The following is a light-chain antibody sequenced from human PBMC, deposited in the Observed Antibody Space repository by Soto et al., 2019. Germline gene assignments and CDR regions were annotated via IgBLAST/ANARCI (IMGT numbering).Light chain of an antibody. J-gene: IGKJ1*01. CDR3: QQYGSSPRT. Sequence: DIVLTQSPGTLSLSPGERATLSCRASQTVGDSYLAWYQQQPGQAPRLLISGASTRATGIPDRFSGSGSGTDFTLTIGRLEPEDFAVYYCQQYGSSPRTFGQGTKVEIK. CDR2: GAS. V-gene: IGKV3-20*01. CDR1: QTVGDSY.